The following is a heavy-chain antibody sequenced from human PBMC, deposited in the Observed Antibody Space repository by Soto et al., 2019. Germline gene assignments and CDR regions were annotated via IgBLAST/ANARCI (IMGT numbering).Heavy chain of an antibody. D-gene: IGHD3-10*01. Sequence: EVQLVESGGGLVQPGGSLKLSCAASGFTFSGSAMHWVRQASGKGLEWVGRIRSKANSYATAYAASVEGRFTISRDDSKNTAYLQMNSLKTEDTAVYYCTRTFYGSGSYYYYMDVWGKGTTVTVSS. J-gene: IGHJ6*03. CDR1: GFTFSGSA. CDR3: TRTFYGSGSYYYYMDV. V-gene: IGHV3-73*01. CDR2: IRSKANSYAT.